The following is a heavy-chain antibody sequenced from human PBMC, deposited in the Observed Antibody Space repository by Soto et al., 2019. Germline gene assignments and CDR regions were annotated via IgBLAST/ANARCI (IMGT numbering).Heavy chain of an antibody. CDR3: ATRGGLLRYFDWSSGSDAFDI. D-gene: IGHD3-9*01. V-gene: IGHV3-33*03. Sequence: PGGSLRLSCAASGFSFSYSAMHWVRQDPGERLEWVAIIWYDGSNKYYADSVKGRFIISRDNSDNTLYLQMNSLRAEDTAVYYCATRGGLLRYFDWSSGSDAFDIWGQGTMVTV. CDR2: IWYDGSNK. CDR1: GFSFSYSA. J-gene: IGHJ3*02.